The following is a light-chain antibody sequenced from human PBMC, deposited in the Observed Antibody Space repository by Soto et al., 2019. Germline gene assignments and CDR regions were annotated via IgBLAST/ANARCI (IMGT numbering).Light chain of an antibody. CDR1: NIRTKS. J-gene: IGLJ1*01. V-gene: IGLV3-21*02. CDR3: QVWDSGSEHYV. CDR2: DDS. Sequence: SYELTQPPPVSVAPGQTARITCGGNNIRTKSVHWYQQKPGQAPVLVVCDDSDRPSGIPERFSGSNSGNTATLTISRVEAGDEADYFCQVWDSGSEHYVFGAGTKVTVL.